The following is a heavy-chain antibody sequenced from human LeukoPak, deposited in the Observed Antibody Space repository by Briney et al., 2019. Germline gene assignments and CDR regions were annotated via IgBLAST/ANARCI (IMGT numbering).Heavy chain of an antibody. Sequence: GASVKVSCKASGYTFTGHYIHWVRQAPGQGLGGMGWISPNSGATRYAHNFQDRVTMTRDTSISTAYMELSSLRSDDTAVYYCAILSRGPGAFDIWGQGTMVTVSS. J-gene: IGHJ3*02. D-gene: IGHD3-10*01. CDR2: ISPNSGAT. V-gene: IGHV1-2*07. CDR1: GYTFTGHY. CDR3: AILSRGPGAFDI.